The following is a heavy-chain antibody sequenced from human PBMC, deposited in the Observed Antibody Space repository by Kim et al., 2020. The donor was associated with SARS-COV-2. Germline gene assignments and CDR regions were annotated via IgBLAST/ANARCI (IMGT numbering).Heavy chain of an antibody. CDR3: AREPYDYVWGSYRHGAFDI. J-gene: IGHJ3*02. D-gene: IGHD3-16*02. Sequence: GGSLRLSCAASGFTFSSYEMNWVRQAPGKGLEWVSYISSSGSTLYYADSLKGRFTISRDNAKNSLYLQMNSLRAEDTAVYYCAREPYDYVWGSYRHGAFDIGGQGTMVTVSS. V-gene: IGHV3-48*03. CDR1: GFTFSSYE. CDR2: ISSSGSTL.